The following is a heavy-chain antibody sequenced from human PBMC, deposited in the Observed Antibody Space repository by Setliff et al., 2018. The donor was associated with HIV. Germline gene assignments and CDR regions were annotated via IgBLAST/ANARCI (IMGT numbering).Heavy chain of an antibody. CDR3: ARGRPTGYFDC. D-gene: IGHD1-1*01. J-gene: IGHJ4*02. Sequence: PGGSLRLSCAASGFTFSSYEMNWVRQAPGKGLEWVSYISSSGSTIYYADSVKGRFITFRDNAKNSLYLQMNSLRGEYTAVYYCARGRPTGYFDCWGQGTLVTVSS. CDR2: ISSSGSTI. CDR1: GFTFSSYE. V-gene: IGHV3-48*03.